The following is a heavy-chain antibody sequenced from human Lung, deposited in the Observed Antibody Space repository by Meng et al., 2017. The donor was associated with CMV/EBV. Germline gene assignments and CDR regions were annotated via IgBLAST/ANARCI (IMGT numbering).Heavy chain of an antibody. CDR1: GYTFTGYY. Sequence: ASXXVSXKASGYTFTGYYMHWVRQAPGQGLEWMGWINPNSGGTNYAQKFQGRVTMTRDTSISTAYMELSRLRSDDTAVYYCASGGYCSSTSCYRGWFDPWDQATL. CDR2: INPNSGGT. J-gene: IGHJ5*02. CDR3: ASGGYCSSTSCYRGWFDP. V-gene: IGHV1-2*02. D-gene: IGHD2-2*02.